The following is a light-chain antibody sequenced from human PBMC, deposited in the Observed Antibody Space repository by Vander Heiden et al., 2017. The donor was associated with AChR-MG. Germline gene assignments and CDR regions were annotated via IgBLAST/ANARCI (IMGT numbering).Light chain of an antibody. Sequence: DIVMTQSPATLSVSPGERATLSCRASQSVSSNLAWYQQKPGQAPRLLIEGASTRATGIPARFSGSGYGTEFTLTISSLQSEDFAVYYCQQYKNWPPWTCGQGTKVEIK. J-gene: IGKJ1*01. CDR3: QQYKNWPPWT. V-gene: IGKV3-15*01. CDR2: GAS. CDR1: QSVSSN.